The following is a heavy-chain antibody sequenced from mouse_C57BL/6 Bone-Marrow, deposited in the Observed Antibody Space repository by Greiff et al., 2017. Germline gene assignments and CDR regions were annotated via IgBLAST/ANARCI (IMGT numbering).Heavy chain of an antibody. CDR1: GYTFTSYW. J-gene: IGHJ4*01. CDR2: IDPSDSET. CDR3: ARGGYGNYVSYYYAMDY. Sequence: QVQLQQPWAELVRPGSSVKLSCKASGYTFTSYWMHWVKQRPIQGLEWIGNIDPSDSETHYNQKFKDKATLTVDKSSSTAYMQLSSLTSEDSAVYYCARGGYGNYVSYYYAMDYWGQGTSVTVSS. D-gene: IGHD2-1*01. V-gene: IGHV1-52*01.